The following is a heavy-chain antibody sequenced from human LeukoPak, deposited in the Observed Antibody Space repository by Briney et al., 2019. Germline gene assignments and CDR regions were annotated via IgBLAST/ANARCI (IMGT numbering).Heavy chain of an antibody. Sequence: GGSLRLSCAASGFTFSSYTMNWVRQAPGKGLEWVSVIYSGGSTYYADSVKGRFTISRDNSKNTLYLQMNSLRAEDTAIYYCAKDSAKKYDDYWGQGTLVTVSS. CDR1: GFTFSSYT. CDR2: IYSGGST. J-gene: IGHJ4*02. CDR3: AKDSAKKYDDY. V-gene: IGHV3-66*01. D-gene: IGHD2/OR15-2a*01.